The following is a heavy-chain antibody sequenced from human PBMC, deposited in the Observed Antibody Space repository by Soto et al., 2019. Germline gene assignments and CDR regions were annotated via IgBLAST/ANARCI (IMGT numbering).Heavy chain of an antibody. CDR3: ARAPGCSGGSCYLIGFDP. D-gene: IGHD2-15*01. CDR1: GGSISSSNW. CDR2: IYHSGST. J-gene: IGHJ5*02. Sequence: QVQLQESGPGLVKPSGTLSLTCAVSGGSISSSNWWSWVRQPPGKGLEWIGEIYHSGSTNYNPSLKSRVTDSVERSQNQFSLKLRSVTAADAAVYYCARAPGCSGGSCYLIGFDPWGQGTLVTVSS. V-gene: IGHV4-4*02.